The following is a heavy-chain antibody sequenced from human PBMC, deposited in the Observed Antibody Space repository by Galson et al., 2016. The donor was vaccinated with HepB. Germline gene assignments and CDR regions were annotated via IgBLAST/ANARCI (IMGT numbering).Heavy chain of an antibody. CDR3: ASSGYSYGPENYFDP. Sequence: EPLSLTCSVSGGSISSSSYYWGWIRQTPGKGLEWIGSIYHSGTTYYNPSLKSRVTISVDTSKNHFSLKLSSVTAADTAVYYCASSGYSYGPENYFDPLGQGTLVTVSS. J-gene: IGHJ5*02. CDR2: IYHSGTT. CDR1: GGSISSSSYY. V-gene: IGHV4-39*01. D-gene: IGHD5-18*01.